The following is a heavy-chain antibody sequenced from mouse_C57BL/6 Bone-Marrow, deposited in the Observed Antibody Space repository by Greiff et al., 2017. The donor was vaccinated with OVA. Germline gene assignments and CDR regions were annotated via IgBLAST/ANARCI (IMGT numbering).Heavy chain of an antibody. CDR3: ARSPYGSSYYWYFDV. CDR1: CYAFSSYW. CDR2: IYPGDGDT. J-gene: IGHJ1*03. V-gene: IGHV1-80*01. Sequence: VQLQPSGAALVQPGASVKISFTASCYAFSSYWLYLVQQRPGQVLAWIGQIYPGDGDTNYNGKFKGKATLTADKSSSTAYMQLSSLTSEDSAVYFCARSPYGSSYYWYFDVWGTGTTVTVSS. D-gene: IGHD1-1*01.